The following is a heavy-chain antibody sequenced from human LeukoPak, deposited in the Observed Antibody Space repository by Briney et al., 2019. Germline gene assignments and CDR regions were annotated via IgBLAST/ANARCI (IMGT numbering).Heavy chain of an antibody. J-gene: IGHJ4*02. V-gene: IGHV3-23*01. CDR2: ISGSGGST. CDR1: GFTFSSYA. Sequence: GGSLRLSCAASGFTFSSYAMSWVRQAPGKGLEWVSAISGSGGSTYYADSVKGRFTISRDNSKNTLYLQMNSLRAEDTAVYYCAKGSLGGSYFRSLDYWGQGTLVTVSS. CDR3: AKGSLGGSYFRSLDY. D-gene: IGHD1-26*01.